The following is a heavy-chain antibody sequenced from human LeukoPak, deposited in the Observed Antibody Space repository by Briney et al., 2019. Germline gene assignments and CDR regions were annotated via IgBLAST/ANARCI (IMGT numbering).Heavy chain of an antibody. Sequence: GGPLRLSCAASGFPFSDYWMDWVRQAPGKGMEWVANIKQDGSEGYYADSVKGRFTNSRDNAKSLLYLQMNSLRAEDTAVYYCSRSLDYWGQGALVTVSS. CDR1: GFPFSDYW. J-gene: IGHJ4*02. CDR2: IKQDGSEG. CDR3: SRSLDY. V-gene: IGHV3-7*01.